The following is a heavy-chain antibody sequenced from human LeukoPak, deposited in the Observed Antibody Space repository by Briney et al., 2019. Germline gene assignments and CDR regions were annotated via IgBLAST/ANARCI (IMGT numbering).Heavy chain of an antibody. CDR3: ARQPPQYYGMDV. CDR2: IYTSGST. V-gene: IGHV4-4*07. Sequence: PSETLSLTCTVSGGSFSNYYWSWIRQPAGTGLEWIGRIYTSGSTNYNPSVKSRVTMSVDTSNNQFSLKLTSVTAADTAVYYCARQPPQYYGMDVWGQGTTVTVSS. D-gene: IGHD1-14*01. J-gene: IGHJ6*02. CDR1: GGSFSNYY.